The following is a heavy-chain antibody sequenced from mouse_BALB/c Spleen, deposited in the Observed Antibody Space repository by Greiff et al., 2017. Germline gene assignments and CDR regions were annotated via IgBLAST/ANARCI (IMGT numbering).Heavy chain of an antibody. V-gene: IGHV1-15*01. CDR2: IDPETGGT. J-gene: IGHJ3*01. CDR1: GYTFTDYE. D-gene: IGHD2-3*01. Sequence: QVQLQQSGAELVRPGASVTLSCKASGYTFTDYEMHWVKQTPVHGLEWIGAIDPETGGTAYNQKFKGKATLTADKSSSTAYMELRSLTSEDSAVYYCTRSFYDWSLAYWGQGTLVTVSA. CDR3: TRSFYDWSLAY.